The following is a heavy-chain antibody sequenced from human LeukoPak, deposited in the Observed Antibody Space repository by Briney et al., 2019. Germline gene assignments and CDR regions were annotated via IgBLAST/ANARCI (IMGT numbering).Heavy chain of an antibody. CDR1: GFTFSIYE. CDR3: ARVGVFSSSWLLH. CDR2: ISGTGNTK. V-gene: IGHV3-48*03. J-gene: IGHJ4*02. Sequence: QSGGSLRLSCAASGFTFSIYEINWVRQAPGKGLEWVSYISGTGNTKYYADSVKGRFTISRDNAKNSLYLQMNSLRAEDTAVYYCARVGVFSSSWLLHWGKGTLVTVSS. D-gene: IGHD6-13*01.